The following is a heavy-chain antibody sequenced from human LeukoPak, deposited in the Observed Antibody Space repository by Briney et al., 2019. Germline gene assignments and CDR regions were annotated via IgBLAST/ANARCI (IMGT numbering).Heavy chain of an antibody. CDR3: ATSQSSVAGIVGD. Sequence: PGGSLRLSCAASGFTFSDYFMTWIRQAPGKGLEWVSYISGSGSNKYYADSVKGRFTISRDNAKNSLYLQMNSLRVEDTAVYCCATSQSSVAGIVGDWGQGTLVTVSS. CDR1: GFTFSDYF. CDR2: ISGSGSNK. J-gene: IGHJ4*02. D-gene: IGHD6-19*01. V-gene: IGHV3-11*04.